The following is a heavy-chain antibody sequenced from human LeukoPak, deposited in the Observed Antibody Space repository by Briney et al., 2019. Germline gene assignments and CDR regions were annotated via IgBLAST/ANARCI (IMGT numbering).Heavy chain of an antibody. D-gene: IGHD3-10*01. V-gene: IGHV3-48*02. CDR2: ISSSSSTI. J-gene: IGHJ4*02. CDR3: ARDTGSGSYFETLDY. Sequence: PGGSLRLSCAASGFTFSSYSMRWVRQAPGKGLEWVSYISSSSSTIYYADSLKGRFTISRDNAKNSLYPQMNSLRDEDTAVYYCARDTGSGSYFETLDYSGQGTLVTVSS. CDR1: GFTFSSYS.